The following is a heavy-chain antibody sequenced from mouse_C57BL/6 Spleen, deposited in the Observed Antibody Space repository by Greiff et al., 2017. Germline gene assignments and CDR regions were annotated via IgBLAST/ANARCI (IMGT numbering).Heavy chain of an antibody. CDR2: IHPNSGST. Sequence: QVQLQQPGAELVKPGASVKLSCKASGYTFTSYWMHWVKQRPGQGLEWIGMIHPNSGSTNYNEKFKSKATLTVDKSSSTAYMQLSSLTSEDSAVYYCARGGSSGYGTLYDFDYWGQGTTLTVSS. CDR1: GYTFTSYW. CDR3: ARGGSSGYGTLYDFDY. V-gene: IGHV1-64*01. D-gene: IGHD3-2*02. J-gene: IGHJ2*01.